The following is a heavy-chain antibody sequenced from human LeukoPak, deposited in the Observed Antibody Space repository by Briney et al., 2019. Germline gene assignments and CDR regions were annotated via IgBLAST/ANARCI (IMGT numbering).Heavy chain of an antibody. J-gene: IGHJ6*03. CDR1: GGTFSSYA. CDR2: IIPIFGTA. CDR3: ARGVTIFDYYYCMDV. V-gene: IGHV1-69*13. Sequence: ASVKVSCKAPGGTFSSYAISWVRQAPGQGLEWMGGIIPIFGTANYAQKFQGRVTITADESTSTAYMELSSLRSEDTAVYYCARGVTIFDYYYCMDVWGKGTTVTVSS. D-gene: IGHD3-3*01.